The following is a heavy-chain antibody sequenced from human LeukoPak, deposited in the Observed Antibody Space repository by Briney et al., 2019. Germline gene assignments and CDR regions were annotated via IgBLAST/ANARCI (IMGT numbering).Heavy chain of an antibody. CDR1: GYTFTSYY. V-gene: IGHV1-46*01. D-gene: IGHD2-15*01. CDR2: INPSGGST. CDR3: ARERYCSGGSCYYFDY. Sequence: ASVKVSCKASGYTFTSYYMHWARQAPGQGLEWMGIINPSGGSTSYAQKFQGRVTMTRDTSTSTVYMELSSLRSEDTAVYYCARERYCSGGSCYYFDYWGQGTLVTVSS. J-gene: IGHJ4*02.